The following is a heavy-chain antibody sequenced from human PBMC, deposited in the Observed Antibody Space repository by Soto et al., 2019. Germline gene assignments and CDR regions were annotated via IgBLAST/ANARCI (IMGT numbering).Heavy chain of an antibody. CDR3: ASTYSTSWYWFDH. CDR1: GFSLSNAGLG. CDR2: IFSNDEK. J-gene: IGHJ5*02. V-gene: IGHV2-26*04. D-gene: IGHD6-13*01. Sequence: QVTVKESGPVLVKPTETLTLTCTVSGFSLSNAGLGVSWIRQPPGKALEWLAHIFSNDEKSYSTSLKSRLTISKDTSKSHVVLTMPNIDPVDTATYYCASTYSTSWYWFDHWGQGTLVTVSS.